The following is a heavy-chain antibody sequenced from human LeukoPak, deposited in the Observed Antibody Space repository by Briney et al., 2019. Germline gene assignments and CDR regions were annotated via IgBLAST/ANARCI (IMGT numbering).Heavy chain of an antibody. D-gene: IGHD2-2*01. CDR1: GYTFTSYG. V-gene: IGHV1-18*01. Sequence: ASVKVSCKASGYTFTSYGISWVRQAPGQGLEWMGWISAYNGNTNYAQKLQGRVTMTTDTSTSTAYMELRSLRSDDTAVYYCAREAGVIVVVPAATGYFDHWGQGTLVTVSS. CDR3: AREAGVIVVVPAATGYFDH. J-gene: IGHJ4*02. CDR2: ISAYNGNT.